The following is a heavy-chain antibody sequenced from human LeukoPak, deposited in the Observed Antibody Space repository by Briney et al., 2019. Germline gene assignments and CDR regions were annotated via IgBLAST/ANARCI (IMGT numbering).Heavy chain of an antibody. J-gene: IGHJ4*02. D-gene: IGHD6-19*01. CDR3: MRDPTNTSGRYAYFDY. CDR1: GYTFTHHG. CDR2: ISCYNGDT. V-gene: IGHV1-18*01. Sequence: ASVKVSCKASGYTFTHHGISWVRQAPGQRLERMGWISCYNGDTNYAQKFQGRVTMSTDTSTSTAYLELTGLRSDDTAVYYCMRDPTNTSGRYAYFDYWGQGTLVTVSS.